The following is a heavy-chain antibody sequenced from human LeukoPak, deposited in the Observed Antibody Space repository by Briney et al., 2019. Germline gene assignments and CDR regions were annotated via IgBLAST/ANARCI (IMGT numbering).Heavy chain of an antibody. D-gene: IGHD5-12*01. CDR2: VSYDGSKK. CDR3: ARIHSGYDPPYSYYGMDV. V-gene: IGHV3-30*04. Sequence: GRSLRLSCAASGFTFSDFGIHWVCQAPGKGLEWVAVVSYDGSKKYYGDSVKGRFTNSRDNSKNTLYLQMNSLRTEDTAVYYCARIHSGYDPPYSYYGMDVWGRGTRVTVSS. CDR1: GFTFSDFG. J-gene: IGHJ6*04.